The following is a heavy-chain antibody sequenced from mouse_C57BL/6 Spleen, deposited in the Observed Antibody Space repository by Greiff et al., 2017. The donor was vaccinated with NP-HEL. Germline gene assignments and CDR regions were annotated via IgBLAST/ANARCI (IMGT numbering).Heavy chain of an antibody. CDR2: ISSGGDYI. J-gene: IGHJ2*01. CDR1: GFTFSSYA. D-gene: IGHD1-1*01. V-gene: IGHV5-9-1*02. CDR3: TRVKGITTVGYFDY. Sequence: EVKLVESGEGLVKPGGSLKLSCAASGFTFSSYAMSWVRQTPEKRLEWVAYISSGGDYIYYADTVKGRFTISRDNARNTLYLQMSSLKSEDTAMYYCTRVKGITTVGYFDYWGQGTTLTVSS.